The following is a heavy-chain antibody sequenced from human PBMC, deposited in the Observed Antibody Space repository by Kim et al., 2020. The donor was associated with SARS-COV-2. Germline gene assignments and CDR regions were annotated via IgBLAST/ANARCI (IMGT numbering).Heavy chain of an antibody. Sequence: SVKVSCKDSGGTFSSYAISWVRQAPGQGLEWMGGIIPIFGTANYAQKFQGRVTITADESTSTAYMELSSLRSEDTAVYYCGGNVDENWFDPWGQGTLVTVSS. D-gene: IGHD5-12*01. CDR2: IIPIFGTA. CDR3: GGNVDENWFDP. J-gene: IGHJ5*02. V-gene: IGHV1-69*13. CDR1: GGTFSSYA.